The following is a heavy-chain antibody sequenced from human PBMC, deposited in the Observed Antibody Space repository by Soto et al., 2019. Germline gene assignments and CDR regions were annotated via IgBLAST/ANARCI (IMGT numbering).Heavy chain of an antibody. CDR1: GLTLGRHW. CDR3: ARDRTMIVVATDGMDV. CDR2: TDSDGSFT. J-gene: IGHJ6*02. Sequence: EGPLRQCCLASGLTLGRHWVRRLLRTPGQGLVWVSHTDSDGSFTTYADSVKGRFTISRGNAKSTLYLQMNSLRAEDTAVYYCARDRTMIVVATDGMDVWGQG. V-gene: IGHV3-74*01. D-gene: IGHD3-22*01.